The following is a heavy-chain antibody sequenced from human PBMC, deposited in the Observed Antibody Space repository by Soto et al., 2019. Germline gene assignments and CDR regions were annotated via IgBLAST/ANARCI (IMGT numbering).Heavy chain of an antibody. CDR3: AREVVETSSLWLDP. V-gene: IGHV1-8*01. J-gene: IGHJ5*02. CDR1: VYTVRRSS. Sequence: APVQVSCQASVYTVRRSSIKFVRPGSGQGLEWIGWMNTNTNTTDSAEVFEGRVSLTWDTSISTAYMQLNSLKIDDTAVYYCAREVVETSSLWLDPWGQGTMVTFP. D-gene: IGHD6-6*01. CDR2: MNTNTNTT.